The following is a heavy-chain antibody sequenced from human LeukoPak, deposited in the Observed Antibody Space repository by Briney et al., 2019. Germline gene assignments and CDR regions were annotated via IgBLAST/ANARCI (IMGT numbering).Heavy chain of an antibody. CDR3: ARDLDDFWKEAY. J-gene: IGHJ4*02. CDR2: ISGSGGST. V-gene: IGHV3-23*01. D-gene: IGHD3-3*01. CDR1: GFTFSSYA. Sequence: GGSLRLSCAASGFTFSSYAMSWVRQAPGKGLEWVSAISGSGGSTYYADSVKGRFTISRDNSKNTLYLQMNSLRAEDTAVYYCARDLDDFWKEAYWGQGTLVTVSS.